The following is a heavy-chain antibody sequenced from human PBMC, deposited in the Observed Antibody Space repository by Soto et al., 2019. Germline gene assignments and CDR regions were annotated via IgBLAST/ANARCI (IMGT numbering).Heavy chain of an antibody. CDR1: YL. V-gene: IGHV1-69*06. CDR3: ARDLGGSCSGGSCYWGDYYYGMDV. J-gene: IGHJ6*02. D-gene: IGHD2-15*01. CDR2: IIPIFGTA. Sequence: YLGSRRRHATRQRLEWMGGIIPIFGTANYAQKFQGRVTITADKSTSTAYMELSSLRSEDTAVYYCARDLGGSCSGGSCYWGDYYYGMDVWGQGPTVTVS.